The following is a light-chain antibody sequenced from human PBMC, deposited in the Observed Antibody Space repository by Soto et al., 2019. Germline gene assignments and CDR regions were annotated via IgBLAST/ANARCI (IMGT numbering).Light chain of an antibody. CDR1: SSNIGSNT. CDR3: VAWDDSLNGVI. V-gene: IGLV1-44*01. Sequence: QSVLTQPPSASGTPGQRVPISCSGSSSNIGSNTVTWYQQLPGTAPKLLIHSDNQRPSGVPDRFFGSKSGTSASLAISGLQSEDEAVYHCVAWDDSLNGVIFGGGTKLTVL. CDR2: SDN. J-gene: IGLJ2*01.